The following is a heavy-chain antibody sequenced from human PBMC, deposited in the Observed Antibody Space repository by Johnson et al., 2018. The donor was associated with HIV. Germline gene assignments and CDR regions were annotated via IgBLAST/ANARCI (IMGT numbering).Heavy chain of an antibody. D-gene: IGHD1-14*01. CDR2: ISNDGSNK. CDR3: ARGWVTGPFDAFDI. V-gene: IGHV3-30*04. CDR1: GFTFSSYA. Sequence: QVQLVESGGGVVQPGRSLRLSCAASGFTFSSYAMHWVRQAPGKGLEWVAVISNDGSNKYYADYVKGRFTISRDNSKNTLYLQMNSLRADDMAVYYCARGWVTGPFDAFDIWGQGTTVTVSS. J-gene: IGHJ3*02.